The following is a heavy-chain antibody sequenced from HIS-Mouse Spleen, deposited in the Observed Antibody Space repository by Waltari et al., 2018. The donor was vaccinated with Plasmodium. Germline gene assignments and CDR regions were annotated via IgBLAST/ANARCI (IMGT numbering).Heavy chain of an antibody. V-gene: IGHV4-59*01. CDR3: ARDGYSSSWYPFDI. D-gene: IGHD6-13*01. Sequence: QVQLQESGPGLVKPSETLSLTCTVSGGSIRSYYWSWLRPPPGKGLEWIGYIYYSGSTNYNPSLKSRVTISVDTSKNQFSLKLSSVTAADTAVYYCARDGYSSSWYPFDIWGQGTMVTVSS. J-gene: IGHJ3*02. CDR2: IYYSGST. CDR1: GGSIRSYY.